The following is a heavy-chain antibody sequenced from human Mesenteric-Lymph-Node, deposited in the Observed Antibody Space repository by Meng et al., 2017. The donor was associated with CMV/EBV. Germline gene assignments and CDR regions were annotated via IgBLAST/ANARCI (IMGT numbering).Heavy chain of an antibody. Sequence: GESLKISCAASGFTFSSYAMHWVRQAPGKGLEWVAVISYDGSNKYYADSVKGRFTISRDNSKNTLYLQMNSLRAEDTAVYYCARGAKGPGIVGALSPWGQGTLVTVSS. CDR2: ISYDGSNK. CDR1: GFTFSSYA. V-gene: IGHV3-30*14. D-gene: IGHD1-26*01. CDR3: ARGAKGPGIVGALSP. J-gene: IGHJ5*02.